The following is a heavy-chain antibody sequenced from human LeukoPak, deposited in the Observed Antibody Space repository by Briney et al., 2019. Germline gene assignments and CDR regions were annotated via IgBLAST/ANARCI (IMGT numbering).Heavy chain of an antibody. D-gene: IGHD3-16*01. V-gene: IGHV3-48*01. CDR2: ISSSSSTI. Sequence: GGSLRLSCAASGFTFNNYNMNWVRQAPGKGLEWVSYISSSSSTIHYADSVRGRFTISRDNAQNSLYLQMNSLRAEDTAVYYCAREWGTDGAFDIWGQGTMVTVSS. J-gene: IGHJ3*02. CDR3: AREWGTDGAFDI. CDR1: GFTFNNYN.